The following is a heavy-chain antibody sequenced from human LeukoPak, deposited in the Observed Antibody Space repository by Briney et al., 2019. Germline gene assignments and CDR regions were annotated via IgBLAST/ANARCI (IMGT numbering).Heavy chain of an antibody. D-gene: IGHD3-3*01. CDR3: ARGRFLDAFDI. J-gene: IGHJ3*02. V-gene: IGHV4-59*01. CDR2: FYYSGST. Sequence: SETLSLTCTVSGGSISSYYWSWIRQPPGKGLEWIGNFYYSGSTKYKPSLKSRVTISVDTSKNQFSLKLSSVTAADTAVYYCARGRFLDAFDIWGQGTMVT. CDR1: GGSISSYY.